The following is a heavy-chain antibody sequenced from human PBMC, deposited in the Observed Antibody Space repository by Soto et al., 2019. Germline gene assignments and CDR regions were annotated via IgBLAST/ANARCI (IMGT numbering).Heavy chain of an antibody. CDR3: ARDAVVVPAAVGVTNWFDP. J-gene: IGHJ5*02. Sequence: GASVKVSCKASGYTFTSYGISWVRQAPGRGLEWMGWISAYNGNTNYAQKLQGRVTMTTDTSTSTAYMELRSLRSDDTAVYYCARDAVVVPAAVGVTNWFDPWGQGTLVTVSS. V-gene: IGHV1-18*01. CDR2: ISAYNGNT. D-gene: IGHD2-2*01. CDR1: GYTFTSYG.